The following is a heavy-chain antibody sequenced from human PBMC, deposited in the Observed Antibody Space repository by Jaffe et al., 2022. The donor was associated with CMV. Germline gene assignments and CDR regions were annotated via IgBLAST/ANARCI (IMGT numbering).Heavy chain of an antibody. Sequence: QVQLQESGPGLLKPSQTLSLTCTVSGDSVSSGSYYWSWLRQHPVKGLEWIGYIDYSGNTYYNPSLKSRVTMSVDTSKNYFSLRLSSVTAADTAVYYCATIGGILQLVRNYYGMDVWGQGTTVTVSS. CDR1: GDSVSSGSYY. D-gene: IGHD6-6*01. CDR2: IDYSGNT. V-gene: IGHV4-31*03. CDR3: ATIGGILQLVRNYYGMDV. J-gene: IGHJ6*02.